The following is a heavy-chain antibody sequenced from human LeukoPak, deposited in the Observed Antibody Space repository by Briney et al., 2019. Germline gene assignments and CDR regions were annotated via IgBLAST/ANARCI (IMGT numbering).Heavy chain of an antibody. J-gene: IGHJ5*02. CDR1: GGSISSYY. V-gene: IGHV4-59*08. Sequence: KASETLSLTCTVSGGSISSYYWSWIRQPPGKGLEWIGYIYYSGSTNYNPSLKSRVTISVDTSKNQFSLKLSSVTAADTAVYYCARHTKRGVQTHIAAAGTSWFDPWGQGTLVTVSS. CDR2: IYYSGST. D-gene: IGHD6-13*01. CDR3: ARHTKRGVQTHIAAAGTSWFDP.